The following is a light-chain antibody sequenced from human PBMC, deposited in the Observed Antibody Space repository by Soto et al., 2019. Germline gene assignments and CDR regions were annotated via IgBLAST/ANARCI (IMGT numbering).Light chain of an antibody. CDR3: QQYGHPPWT. V-gene: IGKV3-20*01. CDR1: QNVASSY. Sequence: EIVLTQSPGTLSLSPGDRATLSCRASQNVASSYFAWYQQRPVQPPRLLIFGAPSRGTGIPDRFSSSGSGTGFTLTISRLEPEDFAVYYCQQYGHPPWTSGLGTKVEIK. J-gene: IGKJ1*01. CDR2: GAP.